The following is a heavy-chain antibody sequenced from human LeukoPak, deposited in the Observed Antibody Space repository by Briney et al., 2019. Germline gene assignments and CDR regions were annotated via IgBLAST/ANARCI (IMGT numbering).Heavy chain of an antibody. CDR1: GFTFNTYS. D-gene: IGHD3-22*01. Sequence: GGSLRLSCAASGFTFNTYSMSWVRQAPGKGLEWVGRIKSKTDGGTTDYAAPVKGRFTISRDDSKNTLYLQMNSLKTEDTAVYYCTTVLIVVDLTDYWGQGTLVTVSS. V-gene: IGHV3-15*01. CDR3: TTVLIVVDLTDY. CDR2: IKSKTDGGTT. J-gene: IGHJ4*02.